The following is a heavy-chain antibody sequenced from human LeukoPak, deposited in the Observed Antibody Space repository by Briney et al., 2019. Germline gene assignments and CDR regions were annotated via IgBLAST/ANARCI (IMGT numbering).Heavy chain of an antibody. V-gene: IGHV1-8*01. Sequence: ASVKVSCKASGYTFTSYDIHWVRQATGQGLEWMGWMNPNSGNTGYAQKFQGRVTMTRNTSISTAYMELSSLRSEDTAVYYCARRTTGYSSGWYDSRRHLNWFDPWGQGTLVTVSS. CDR3: ARRTTGYSSGWYDSRRHLNWFDP. CDR1: GYTFTSYD. J-gene: IGHJ5*02. D-gene: IGHD6-19*01. CDR2: MNPNSGNT.